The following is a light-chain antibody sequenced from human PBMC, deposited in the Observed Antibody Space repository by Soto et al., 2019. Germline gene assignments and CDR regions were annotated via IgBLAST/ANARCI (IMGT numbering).Light chain of an antibody. CDR1: QSVTGTY. V-gene: IGKV3-20*01. CDR3: QQYGSSSSIT. J-gene: IGKJ5*01. Sequence: EIVLTQSPGTLSLSPGERATLSCRASQSVTGTYLAWYQQKFGQAPRLLIYGASVRATGIPDRFSGSGSGTDFTLTVSRLEAEDFAVYYCQQYGSSSSITFGQGTRLEMK. CDR2: GAS.